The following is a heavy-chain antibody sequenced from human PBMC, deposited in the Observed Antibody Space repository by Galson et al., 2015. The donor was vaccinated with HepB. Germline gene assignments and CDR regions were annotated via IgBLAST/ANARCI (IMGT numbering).Heavy chain of an antibody. CDR1: GFTFSSYW. J-gene: IGHJ3*02. Sequence: SLRLSCAASGFTFSSYWMSWVRQAPGKGLEWVANIKQDGSEKYYVDSVKGRFTISRDNAKNSLYLQMNSLRAEDTAVYYCARVFRYSGYDGRYAFDIWGQGTMVTVSS. D-gene: IGHD5-12*01. V-gene: IGHV3-7*03. CDR2: IKQDGSEK. CDR3: ARVFRYSGYDGRYAFDI.